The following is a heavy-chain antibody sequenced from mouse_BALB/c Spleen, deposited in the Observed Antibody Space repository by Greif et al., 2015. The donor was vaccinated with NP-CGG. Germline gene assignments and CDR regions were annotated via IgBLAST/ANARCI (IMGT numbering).Heavy chain of an antibody. CDR2: IDPANGNT. V-gene: IGHV14-3*02. J-gene: IGHJ4*01. Sequence: VHVKQSGAELVKPGASVKLSCTASGFNIKDTYMHWVKQRPEQGLEWIGRIDPANGNTKYDPKFQGKATITADTSSNTAYLQGSSLTSEDAAVYYCALYGPYAMHYWGQGTSVTVSS. CDR3: ALYGPYAMHY. D-gene: IGHD2-10*02. CDR1: GFNIKDTY.